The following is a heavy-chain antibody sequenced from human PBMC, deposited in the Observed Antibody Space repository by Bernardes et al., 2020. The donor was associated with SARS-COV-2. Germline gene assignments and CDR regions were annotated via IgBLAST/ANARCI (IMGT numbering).Heavy chain of an antibody. Sequence: ASVKVSCKASGYTFTGYYIHWVRQTPGQGLEWMGWINPNSGRTKYGQNFQGRVTMTRDTSIRTGYMDLSRLTSDDTAVYYCARGGITGTSDAFDFWGQGTVVTVSS. CDR2: INPNSGRT. CDR3: ARGGITGTSDAFDF. V-gene: IGHV1-2*02. CDR1: GYTFTGYY. D-gene: IGHD1-7*01. J-gene: IGHJ3*01.